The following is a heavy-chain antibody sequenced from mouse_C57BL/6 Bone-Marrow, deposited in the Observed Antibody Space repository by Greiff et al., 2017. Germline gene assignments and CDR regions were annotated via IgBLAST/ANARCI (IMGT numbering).Heavy chain of an antibody. CDR1: GYTFTSYT. Sequence: QVQLQQSGAELARPGASVKMSCKASGYTFTSYTMHWVKQRPGQGLEWIGYINPSSGYTKYNQKFKDKATLTADKSSSTAYMQLSSLTSEDSAVYYCARGYYGSSLFAYWGQGTLVTVSA. J-gene: IGHJ3*01. D-gene: IGHD1-1*01. CDR2: INPSSGYT. CDR3: ARGYYGSSLFAY. V-gene: IGHV1-4*01.